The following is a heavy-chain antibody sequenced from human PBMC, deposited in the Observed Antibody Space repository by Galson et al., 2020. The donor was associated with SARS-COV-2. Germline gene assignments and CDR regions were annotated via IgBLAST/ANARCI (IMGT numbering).Heavy chain of an antibody. V-gene: IGHV3-9*03. CDR2: ISWNSGSI. CDR3: AKGNGYSLHWYFDF. J-gene: IGHJ2*01. Sequence: GGSLRLSCAASGFTFDDYAMHWVRQAPGKGLEWVSGISWNSGSIAYADSVKGRFTISRDNAKSSMYPQMNSLRAEDMALYYCAKGNGYSLHWYFDFWGRGTLVTVSS. CDR1: GFTFDDYA. D-gene: IGHD3-22*01.